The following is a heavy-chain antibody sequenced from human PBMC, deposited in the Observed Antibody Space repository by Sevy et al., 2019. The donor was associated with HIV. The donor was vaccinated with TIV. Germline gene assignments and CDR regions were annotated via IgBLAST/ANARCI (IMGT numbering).Heavy chain of an antibody. Sequence: GGSLRLSCAASGFIFSDYYMNWIRQAPGKGLEWVSYISSTSGSDIYYADSVKGQFTISRDNAKNSLYLQMNSLRAEDTAVYYCAREAIVSPDAFDIWGQGTMVTVSS. CDR1: GFIFSDYY. J-gene: IGHJ3*02. CDR2: ISSTSGSDI. CDR3: AREAIVSPDAFDI. D-gene: IGHD2-15*01. V-gene: IGHV3-11*01.